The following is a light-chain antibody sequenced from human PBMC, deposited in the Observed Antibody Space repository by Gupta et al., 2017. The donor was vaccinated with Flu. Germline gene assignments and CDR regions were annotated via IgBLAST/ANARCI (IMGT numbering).Light chain of an antibody. CDR3: QQGYSIPCT. Sequence: DIQMTQSPSSLSASVGDRVTMTCRASQNINTFINWYQQNRGKAPKLLIYAAFRSHSVGPSRFSGSSSGTDIILTISMRQPEDFATYCSQQGYSIPCTFGEGTKLEI. CDR2: AAF. CDR1: QNINTF. J-gene: IGKJ2*02. V-gene: IGKV1-39*01.